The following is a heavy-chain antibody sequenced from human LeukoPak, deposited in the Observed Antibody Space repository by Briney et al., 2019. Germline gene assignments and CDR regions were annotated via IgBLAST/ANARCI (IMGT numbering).Heavy chain of an antibody. Sequence: SETLSLTCTISGVSISSYFWSWIRQPPGKGLEWIGYIYYSGSTNYNPSLKSRVTISVDTSKNQFSLKLSSVTAADTAVYYCAWVDTAAYAFVFWGQGTMVTVSS. CDR3: AWVDTAAYAFVF. J-gene: IGHJ3*01. CDR2: IYYSGST. D-gene: IGHD5-18*01. CDR1: GVSISSYF. V-gene: IGHV4-59*01.